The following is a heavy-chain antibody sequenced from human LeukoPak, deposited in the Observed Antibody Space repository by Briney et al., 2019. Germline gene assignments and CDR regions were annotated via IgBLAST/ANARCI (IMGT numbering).Heavy chain of an antibody. CDR3: ARDGGWLQFFDY. D-gene: IGHD5-24*01. Sequence: PGGSLRLSCAASGFTFSRYAMHWARQAPGKGLEWVAVTSYDESNKEFADSVKGRFTISRDNSKNTLYLGMKSLRADDTAVYYCARDGGWLQFFDYWGQGTLVTVST. CDR1: GFTFSRYA. CDR2: TSYDESNK. V-gene: IGHV3-30-3*01. J-gene: IGHJ4*02.